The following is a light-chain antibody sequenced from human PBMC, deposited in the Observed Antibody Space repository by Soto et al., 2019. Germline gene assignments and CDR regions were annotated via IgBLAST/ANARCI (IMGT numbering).Light chain of an antibody. CDR2: TAS. V-gene: IGKV1-39*01. J-gene: IGKJ3*01. Sequence: DIQMTQSPSSLSASVGDRVTITCRASQSIDTYLNWYQQQPGKAPKLLIYTASSLHSGVPSRFSGSGSGTDFTLTISSLQPEDFATYYCQQSYSTPFTFGPGTKVDIK. CDR3: QQSYSTPFT. CDR1: QSIDTY.